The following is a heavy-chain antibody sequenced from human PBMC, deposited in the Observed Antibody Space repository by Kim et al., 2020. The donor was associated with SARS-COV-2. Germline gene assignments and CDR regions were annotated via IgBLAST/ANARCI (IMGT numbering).Heavy chain of an antibody. Sequence: SVKGRFTISRDDAKNSLYLQMNSLRVEDTALYYCARGNSGSYYFWHYGMDVWGQGTTVTVSS. J-gene: IGHJ6*02. D-gene: IGHD1-26*01. V-gene: IGHV3-9*01. CDR3: ARGNSGSYYFWHYGMDV.